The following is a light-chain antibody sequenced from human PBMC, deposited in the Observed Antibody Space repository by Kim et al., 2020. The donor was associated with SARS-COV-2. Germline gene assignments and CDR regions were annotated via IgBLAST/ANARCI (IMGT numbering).Light chain of an antibody. Sequence: SACVGDRVTVTCRASQSIGTRLAWYQQKPGRAPKLLIYEASTLESGVPSRFSGSGSGTAFTLTINRLQPDDFAVYYCQHYNIYSYTFGQGTKLEI. CDR2: EAS. V-gene: IGKV1-5*03. CDR1: QSIGTR. J-gene: IGKJ2*01. CDR3: QHYNIYSYT.